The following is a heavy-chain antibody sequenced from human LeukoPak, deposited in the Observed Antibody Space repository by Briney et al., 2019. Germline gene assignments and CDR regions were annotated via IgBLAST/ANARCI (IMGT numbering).Heavy chain of an antibody. D-gene: IGHD3-3*01. V-gene: IGHV3-21*01. CDR3: ARVRSAYYDFWSGYFDAFDI. J-gene: IGHJ3*02. CDR1: GFTFSSYE. CDR2: ISSSSSYI. Sequence: GGSLRLSCAASGFTFSSYEMNWVRQAPGKGLEWVSSISSSSSYIYYADSVKGRFTISRDNAKNSLYLQMNSLRAEDTAVYYCARVRSAYYDFWSGYFDAFDIWGQGTMVTVSS.